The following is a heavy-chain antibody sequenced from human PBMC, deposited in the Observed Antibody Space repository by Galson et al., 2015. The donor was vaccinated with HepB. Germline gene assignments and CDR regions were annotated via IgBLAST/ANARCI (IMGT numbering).Heavy chain of an antibody. V-gene: IGHV3-30*04. CDR3: ARDGGVVPAAMHAVDY. CDR2: ISYDGSNK. CDR1: GFTFSSYA. Sequence: SLRLSCAASGFTFSSYAMHWVRQAPGKGLEWVAVISYDGSNKYYADSVKGRFTISRDNSKNTLYLQMNSLRAEDTAVYYCARDGGVVPAAMHAVDYWGQGTLVTVSS. J-gene: IGHJ4*02. D-gene: IGHD2-2*01.